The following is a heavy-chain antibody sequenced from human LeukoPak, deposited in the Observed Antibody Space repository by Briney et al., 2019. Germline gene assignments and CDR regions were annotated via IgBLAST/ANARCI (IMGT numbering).Heavy chain of an antibody. CDR3: ARVGSVAAAGTGGVY. Sequence: ASVKVSCKASGYTFTGYYMHWVRQAPGQGLEWMGWINPNSGGTNYAQKFEGRVTMTRDTSISTAYMELSRLRSEDTAVYYCARVGSVAAAGTGGVYWGQGTLVTVSS. CDR2: INPNSGGT. CDR1: GYTFTGYY. J-gene: IGHJ4*02. D-gene: IGHD6-13*01. V-gene: IGHV1-2*02.